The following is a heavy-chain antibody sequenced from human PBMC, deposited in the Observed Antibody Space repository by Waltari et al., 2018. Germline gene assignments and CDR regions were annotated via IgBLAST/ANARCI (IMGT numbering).Heavy chain of an antibody. J-gene: IGHJ4*02. V-gene: IGHV3-74*01. CDR1: GFTFLSYW. CDR2: INSDGSST. CDR3: AKGGARDGYNYQKN. Sequence: EVQLVESGGGLVQPGGSLRLSCAASGFTFLSYWMHWVRQAPGKGLVWGQRINSDGSSTSYADSVKGRFTISRDNAKNTLYLQMNSLRAEDTAVYYCAKGGARDGYNYQKNWGQGTLVTVSS. D-gene: IGHD5-12*01.